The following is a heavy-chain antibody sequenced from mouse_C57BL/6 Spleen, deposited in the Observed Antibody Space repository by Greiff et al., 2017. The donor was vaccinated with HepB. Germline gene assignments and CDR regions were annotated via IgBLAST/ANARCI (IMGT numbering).Heavy chain of an antibody. V-gene: IGHV1-9*01. Sequence: QVQLKQSGAELMKPGASVKLSCKATGYTFTGYWIEWVKQRPGHGLEWIGEILPGSGSTNSNGTFKGKATFTADTSSNTAYMQLSSLTTEDSAIYYCARSYYYGSSYDAMDYWGQGTSGTVSS. J-gene: IGHJ4*01. CDR3: ARSYYYGSSYDAMDY. D-gene: IGHD1-1*01. CDR1: GYTFTGYW. CDR2: ILPGSGST.